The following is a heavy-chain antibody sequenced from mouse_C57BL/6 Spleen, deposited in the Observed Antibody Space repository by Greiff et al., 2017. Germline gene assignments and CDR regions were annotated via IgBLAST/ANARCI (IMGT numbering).Heavy chain of an antibody. D-gene: IGHD2-4*01. CDR1: GYTFTSYW. J-gene: IGHJ1*03. CDR3: AICDYDYDYWYFDV. CDR2: IYPGSGST. V-gene: IGHV1-55*01. Sequence: QVQLQQPGAELVKPGASVKMSCKASGYTFTSYWITWVKQRPGQGLEWIGDIYPGSGSTNYNEKFKSKATLTVDTSSSTAYMQLSSLTSEDSAVYYFAICDYDYDYWYFDVWGTGTTVTVSS.